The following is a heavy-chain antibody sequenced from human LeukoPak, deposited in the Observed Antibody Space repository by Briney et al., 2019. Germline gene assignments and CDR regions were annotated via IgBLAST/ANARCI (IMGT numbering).Heavy chain of an antibody. CDR1: GGSISSYC. J-gene: IGHJ3*02. CDR3: ARGYYYDSSGYFDAFDI. V-gene: IGHV4-59*01. CDR2: IYYSGST. Sequence: PSETLSLTCTVSGGSISSYCWSWIRQPPGKGLEWIGYIYYSGSTNYNPSLKSRVTISVDTSKNQFSLKLSSVTAADTAVYYCARGYYYDSSGYFDAFDIWGQGTMVTVSS. D-gene: IGHD3-22*01.